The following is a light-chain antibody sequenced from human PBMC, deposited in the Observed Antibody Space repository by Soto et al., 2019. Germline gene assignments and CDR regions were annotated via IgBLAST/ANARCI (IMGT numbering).Light chain of an antibody. Sequence: VVETQSQLSLPGTLGQASPVSCRSSQGLIHSDGNTYLSWLHRRPGNSPRRLIHKVSIRPSGVPYRFRGSGAGTALTTKLSLVQGGDVGVHFGMACTQLDRMTLGQGPGVEIK. CDR3: MACTQLDRMT. CDR1: QGLIHSDGNTY. CDR2: KVS. J-gene: IGKJ5*01. V-gene: IGKV2-30*02.